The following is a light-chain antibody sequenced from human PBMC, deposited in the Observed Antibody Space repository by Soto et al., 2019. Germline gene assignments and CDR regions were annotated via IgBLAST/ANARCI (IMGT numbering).Light chain of an antibody. Sequence: EIVLTQSPATLSLSPGERATLSCRASQSVSSFLGWYQQKPGQAPRLLIYDASNRAPGIPARFSGSGSGTDFTLTNSSLEPEDFAVYYCQQRSSWTFGQGTKVEIK. CDR1: QSVSSF. CDR2: DAS. V-gene: IGKV3-11*01. J-gene: IGKJ1*01. CDR3: QQRSSWT.